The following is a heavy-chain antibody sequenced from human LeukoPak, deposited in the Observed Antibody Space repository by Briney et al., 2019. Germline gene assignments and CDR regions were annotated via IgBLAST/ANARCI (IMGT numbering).Heavy chain of an antibody. CDR1: GYTFTSYG. V-gene: IGHV1-2*02. CDR2: INPNSGGT. CDR3: ASGGSSPSHWFDP. Sequence: ASVKVSCKASGYTFTSYGISWVRQAPGQGLEWMGWINPNSGGTNYAQKFQGRVTMTRDTSISTAYMELSRLRSDDTAVYYCASGGSSPSHWFDPWGQGTLVTVSS. D-gene: IGHD6-13*01. J-gene: IGHJ5*02.